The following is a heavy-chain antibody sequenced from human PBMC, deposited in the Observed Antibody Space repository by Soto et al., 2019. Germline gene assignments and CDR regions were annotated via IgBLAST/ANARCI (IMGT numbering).Heavy chain of an antibody. J-gene: IGHJ5*02. CDR3: ARAPYNWNFVDWFDP. D-gene: IGHD1-7*01. V-gene: IGHV4-61*01. CDR2: IYYSGST. CDR1: GGSVSSASYY. Sequence: QVQLQESGPGLVKPSETLSLTCTVSGGSVSSASYYWSWIRQPPGKGLDWIGYIYYSGSTNYNPALNRRVTMSVDTSKNQFSLKLSSVTAADTAVYYCARAPYNWNFVDWFDPWGQGTLVTVSS.